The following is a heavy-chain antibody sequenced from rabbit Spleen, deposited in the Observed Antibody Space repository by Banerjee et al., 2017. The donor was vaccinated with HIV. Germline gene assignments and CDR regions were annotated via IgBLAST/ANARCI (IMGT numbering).Heavy chain of an antibody. CDR1: GFSFSGNYS. D-gene: IGHD4-1*01. CDR2: IGPKYGSS. Sequence: QEQLGESGGGLVQPEGSLTLTCTASGFSFSGNYSMYLVRQAPGKWLEYIGNIGPKYGSSDYSSWVDGRFTISLDNAQNTVFLQMASLTAADTATYFCARDLTDAVGWNFGWWGPGTLVTVS. CDR3: ARDLTDAVGWNFGW. V-gene: IGHV1S45*01. J-gene: IGHJ6*01.